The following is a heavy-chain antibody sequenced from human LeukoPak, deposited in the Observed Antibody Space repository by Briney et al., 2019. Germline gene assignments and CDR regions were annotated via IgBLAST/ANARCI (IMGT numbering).Heavy chain of an antibody. D-gene: IGHD2-15*01. CDR1: GGSMNSVPYS. CDR3: AREHCPGGRCNWFDP. CDR2: IHYTGTT. V-gene: IGHV4-31*03. Sequence: SETLSLTCTVSGGSMNSVPYSWTWIRQHPEKGLEWIGNIHYTGTTYYNPSLQSRIAISVDTFNNQFSLKLTSVTAADTAVYYGAREHCPGGRCNWFDPWGQGAPVTVSS. J-gene: IGHJ5*02.